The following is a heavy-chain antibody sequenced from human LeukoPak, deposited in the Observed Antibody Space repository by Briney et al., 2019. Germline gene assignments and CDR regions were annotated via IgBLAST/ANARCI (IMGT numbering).Heavy chain of an antibody. CDR1: GGSISSGGYS. V-gene: IGHV4-30-2*01. J-gene: IGHJ2*01. D-gene: IGHD2-2*01. CDR3: ARGVVIPAAPVFDL. Sequence: SQTLSLTCAVSGGSISSGGYSWSWIRQPPGKGLEWIGYIYHSGSTYYNASLKSRVNISIDRSKNQFSLKLSSVTDADTAVYYCARGVVIPAAPVFDLWGRGTLVTVSS. CDR2: IYHSGST.